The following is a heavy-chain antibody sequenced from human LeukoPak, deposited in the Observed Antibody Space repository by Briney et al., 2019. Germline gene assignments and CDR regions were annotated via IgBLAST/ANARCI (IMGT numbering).Heavy chain of an antibody. J-gene: IGHJ6*03. CDR1: GFTFSSYS. D-gene: IGHD6-19*01. V-gene: IGHV3-21*01. CDR3: AREFETFNLAVASTIFYMDV. Sequence: GGSLRLSCAASGFTFSSYSMNWVRQAPGKGLEWVSSISSSSSYIHYADSVKGRFTISRDNAKNSLYLQMNSLRAEDTAVYYCAREFETFNLAVASTIFYMDVWGKGTTVTVSS. CDR2: ISSSSSYI.